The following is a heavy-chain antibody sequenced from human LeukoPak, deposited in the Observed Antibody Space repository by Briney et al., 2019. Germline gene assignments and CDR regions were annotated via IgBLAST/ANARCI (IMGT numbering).Heavy chain of an antibody. J-gene: IGHJ4*02. Sequence: SVKVSCKASGGTFSSYTISWVRQAPGQGLEWMGRIIPILGIANYAQKFQGRVTITADKSTSTAYMELSSLRSEDTAVYYCAREASSGWYFGYWGQGTLATVSS. CDR2: IIPILGIA. CDR3: AREASSGWYFGY. D-gene: IGHD6-19*01. CDR1: GGTFSSYT. V-gene: IGHV1-69*04.